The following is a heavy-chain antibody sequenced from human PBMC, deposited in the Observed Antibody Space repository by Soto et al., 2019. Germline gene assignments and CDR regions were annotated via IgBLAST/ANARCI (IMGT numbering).Heavy chain of an antibody. D-gene: IGHD3-3*01. Sequence: EVQLVESGAGLVKPGGSIRLSCAASGFTSSNAWMNWLRQAPGKGLEWVGRIKSKTDGGTKEYAEPVTGTFTTSRDYSKNTRYLQMNGLNSGDTAVYYCTTPESKDFCRGVDYYYCMDVCGQGTTVTV. CDR3: TTPESKDFCRGVDYYYCMDV. V-gene: IGHV3-15*07. CDR1: GFTSSNAW. J-gene: IGHJ6*02. CDR2: IKSKTDGGTK.